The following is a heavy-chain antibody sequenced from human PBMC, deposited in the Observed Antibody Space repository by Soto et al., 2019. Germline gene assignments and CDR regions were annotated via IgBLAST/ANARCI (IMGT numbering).Heavy chain of an antibody. CDR1: SVSNAW. Sequence: SVSNAWMNWVRQAPGKGLEWVGRIKSKTDGGTTDYAAPVKGRFTISRDDSKNTLYLQMNSLKTEDTAVYYCTTVFFYGYGWAYWGQGTLVTVSS. CDR2: IKSKTDGGTT. CDR3: TTVFFYGYGWAY. J-gene: IGHJ4*02. D-gene: IGHD5-18*01. V-gene: IGHV3-15*07.